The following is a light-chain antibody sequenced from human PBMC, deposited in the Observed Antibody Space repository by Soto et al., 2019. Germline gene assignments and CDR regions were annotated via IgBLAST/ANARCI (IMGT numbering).Light chain of an antibody. V-gene: IGKV3-11*01. CDR2: DAS. CDR1: QSVSSY. J-gene: IGKJ4*01. CDR3: QQRSNWPLT. Sequence: EIVLTQSPATLSLSPGERATLSCRASQSVSSYLAWYQQKPGQAPRLLIYDASNRATGIPARFSGSGSGTDFTLTISSLEPDDFAVYSCQQRSNWPLTFGGGTKVEIK.